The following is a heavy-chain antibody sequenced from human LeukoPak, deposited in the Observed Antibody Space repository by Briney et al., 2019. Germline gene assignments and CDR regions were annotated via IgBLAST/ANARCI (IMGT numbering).Heavy chain of an antibody. J-gene: IGHJ4*02. Sequence: PSHTLSLTCTVSGGSINSATYYWTWIRQPAGKGLEWIGRIYTSGSTNYYPSLKSRVTISVDTSKNQFALKLSSVTAADTAVYYCVRNSCPSGTCYDNRGYFDYWGQGTLDTVST. V-gene: IGHV4-61*02. D-gene: IGHD2-15*01. CDR2: IYTSGST. CDR1: GGSINSATYY. CDR3: VRNSCPSGTCYDNRGYFDY.